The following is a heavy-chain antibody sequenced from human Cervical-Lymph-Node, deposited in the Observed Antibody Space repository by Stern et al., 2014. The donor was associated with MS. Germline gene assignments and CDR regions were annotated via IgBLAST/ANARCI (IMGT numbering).Heavy chain of an antibody. D-gene: IGHD4-23*01. V-gene: IGHV1-69*01. J-gene: IGHJ5*02. CDR1: GATFSTNG. CDR2: TVPIFERS. CDR3: AREHHGGNFAA. Sequence: VHLVESGAEVKKPGSSVKGSCKVSGATFSTNGISWVRQGPGQGLEWMGATVPIFERSNYAQRFRGRVTITADESTSTSYMELTSLRSDDTGVYYCAREHHGGNFAAWGQGTLVTVSS.